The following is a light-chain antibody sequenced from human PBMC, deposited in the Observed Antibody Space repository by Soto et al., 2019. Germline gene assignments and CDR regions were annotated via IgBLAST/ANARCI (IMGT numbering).Light chain of an antibody. CDR2: GAS. J-gene: IGKJ3*01. CDR3: QQFGSPFT. Sequence: EIVLTQSPGTLSLSPGERATLSCRASQSVSSSYLAWYQHKPGQAPRLLICGASTRATGIPDRFSGSGSGTDFTLTISRLEPEDFAVYFCQQFGSPFTFGPGTKVDLK. CDR1: QSVSSSY. V-gene: IGKV3-20*01.